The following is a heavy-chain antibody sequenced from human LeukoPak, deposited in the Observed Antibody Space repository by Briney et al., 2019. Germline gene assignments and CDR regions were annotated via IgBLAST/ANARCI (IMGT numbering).Heavy chain of an antibody. CDR2: ISSDGNNK. V-gene: IGHV3-30*03. J-gene: IGHJ6*02. D-gene: IGHD3-10*01. CDR3: ASPGFGPIHDYHYGLDD. CDR1: GFTFSLYA. Sequence: HPGGSLRLSCAASGFTFSLYAMHWVRQAPGEGLEWVATISSDGNNKYYADSVKGRFTISRDNSRNTLYVEMNSLRGEDTAVYYCASPGFGPIHDYHYGLDDWGQGTTVTVSS.